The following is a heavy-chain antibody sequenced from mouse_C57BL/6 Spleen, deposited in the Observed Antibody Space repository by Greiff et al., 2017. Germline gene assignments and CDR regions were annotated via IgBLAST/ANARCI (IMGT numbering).Heavy chain of an antibody. V-gene: IGHV5-16*01. Sequence: EVKLMESEGGLVQPGSSMKLSCTASGFTFSDYYMAWVRQVPEKGLEWVTNINYDGSSTYYLDSLKSRFIISRDNAKNFLYLQMSSLKSEDTATYCCASDGEDVGYFDVWGKGTTVTVSS. CDR2: INYDGSST. CDR1: GFTFSDYY. CDR3: ASDGEDVGYFDV. D-gene: IGHD2-13*01. J-gene: IGHJ1*03.